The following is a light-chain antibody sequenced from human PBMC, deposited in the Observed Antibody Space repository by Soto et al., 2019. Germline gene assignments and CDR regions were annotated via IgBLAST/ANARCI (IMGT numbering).Light chain of an antibody. CDR3: QQYGSSPRT. CDR1: QNVGSRY. J-gene: IGKJ1*01. CDR2: GTS. Sequence: EIVLTHSPGTLSLSPGERATLSCRASQNVGSRYLAWYQQKPGQAPRLLIYGTSNRATGIPDRFSGSGSGTDFSLTISSLEPGDLAVYYCQQYGSSPRTFGQGTKVDIK. V-gene: IGKV3-20*01.